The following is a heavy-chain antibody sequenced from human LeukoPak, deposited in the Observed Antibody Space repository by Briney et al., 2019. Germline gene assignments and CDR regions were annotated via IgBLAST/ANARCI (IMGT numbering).Heavy chain of an antibody. CDR3: AKSNGYGLVDI. Sequence: SETLSLTCAVSGGSISSSNWWSWIRQPPGKWLEWIGSIYYSVSTYYNPSLKSRVTISVDTSKNQFSLRLNSVTAADTAVYYCAKSNGYGLVDIWGQGTMVTVSS. V-gene: IGHV4-4*02. J-gene: IGHJ3*02. D-gene: IGHD3-10*01. CDR2: IYYSVST. CDR1: GGSISSSNW.